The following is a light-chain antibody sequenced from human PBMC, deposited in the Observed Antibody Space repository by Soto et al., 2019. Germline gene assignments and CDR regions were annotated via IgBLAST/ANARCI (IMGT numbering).Light chain of an antibody. CDR3: SSGVV. V-gene: IGLV2-8*01. CDR1: SSDVGGYNY. J-gene: IGLJ2*01. CDR2: EVS. Sequence: QSALTQPPSASGSPGQSVTISCTGTSSDVGGYNYVSWYQQHPGKAPKLMIYEVSKRPSGVPDRFSGSKSGNTASLTVSGLKAEDEADYYCSSGVVFGGGTKLTVL.